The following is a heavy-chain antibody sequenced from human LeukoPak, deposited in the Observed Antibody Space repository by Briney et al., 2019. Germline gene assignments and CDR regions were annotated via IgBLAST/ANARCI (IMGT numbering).Heavy chain of an antibody. CDR2: ISYDGSNK. J-gene: IGHJ4*02. CDR1: GFTFSSYA. CDR3: ASGSFGSGSAFDY. V-gene: IGHV3-30-3*01. Sequence: GSLRLSCAASGFTFSSYAMHWVRQAPGKGLEWVAVISYDGSNKYYADSVKGRFTISRDNSKNTLYLQMNSLRAEDTAVYYCASGSFGSGSAFDYWGQGTLVTVSS. D-gene: IGHD3-10*01.